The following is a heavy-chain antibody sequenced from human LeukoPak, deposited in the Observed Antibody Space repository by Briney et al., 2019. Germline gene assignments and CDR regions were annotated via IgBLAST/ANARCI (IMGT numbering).Heavy chain of an antibody. J-gene: IGHJ3*02. Sequence: SETLSLTCTVSGGSVSSGSYYWSWIRQPPGKGLEWIGYIYYRGRTNYNPSLKSRVSISVDTSKNQFSLKLSSVTAADTAVYYCARDFRGSVDAFDIWGQGTMVAVSS. V-gene: IGHV4-61*01. CDR1: GGSVSSGSYY. CDR2: IYYRGRT. CDR3: ARDFRGSVDAFDI.